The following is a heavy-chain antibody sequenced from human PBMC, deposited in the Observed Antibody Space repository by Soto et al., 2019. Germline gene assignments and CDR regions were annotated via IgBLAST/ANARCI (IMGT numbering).Heavy chain of an antibody. J-gene: IGHJ6*02. V-gene: IGHV1-18*04. CDR1: GYTFTSYG. D-gene: IGHD6-6*01. CDR2: ISAYNGNT. CDR3: ARDHIAARRRSSYYGMDV. Sequence: ASVKVSCKASGYTFTSYGISWVRQAPGQGLEWMGWISAYNGNTNYAQKLQGRVTMTTDTSTSTAYMELRSLRSDDTAVYYCARDHIAARRRSSYYGMDVWGQGTTVTVSS.